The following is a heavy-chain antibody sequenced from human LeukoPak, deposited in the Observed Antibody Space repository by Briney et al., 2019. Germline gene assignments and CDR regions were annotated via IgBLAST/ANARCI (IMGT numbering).Heavy chain of an antibody. D-gene: IGHD2-21*02. CDR2: ISSSSSYI. CDR3: ARSRSVTSPFDY. J-gene: IGHJ4*02. CDR1: GFTFSSYS. V-gene: IGHV3-21*01. Sequence: WGSLRLSCAASGFTFSSYSMNWVRQAPGKGLEWVSSISSSSSYIYYADSVKGRFTISRDNAKNSLYLQMNSLRAEDTAVYYCARSRSVTSPFDYWGQGTLVTVSS.